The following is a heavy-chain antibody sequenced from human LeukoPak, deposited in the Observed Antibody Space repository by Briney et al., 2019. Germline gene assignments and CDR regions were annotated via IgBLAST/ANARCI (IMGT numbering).Heavy chain of an antibody. CDR2: IIVSGGST. CDR1: GVSLSSSA. V-gene: IGHV3-23*01. Sequence: GGSLRHSSAASGVSLSSSAMSCGPQAPREGREWVSHIIVSGGSTYYADFVKGRFTICRDHYKNTLYLQMNSLRAEETAVYYCAKYYLLHPARRGSWWEKDYYDYGMDVWGQGTTVSVSS. CDR3: AKYYLLHPARRGSWWEKDYYDYGMDV. J-gene: IGHJ6*02. D-gene: IGHD3-10*01.